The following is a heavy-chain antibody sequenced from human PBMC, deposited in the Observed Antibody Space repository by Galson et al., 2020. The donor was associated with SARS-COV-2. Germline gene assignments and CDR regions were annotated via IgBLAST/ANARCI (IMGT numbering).Heavy chain of an antibody. D-gene: IGHD3-10*01. CDR3: ATSFAVLVLNWFDP. J-gene: IGHJ5*02. CDR2: FDPEDGET. CDR1: GYTLTELS. Sequence: ASVKVSCKVSGYTLTELSMHWVRQAPRNGLEWMGGFDPEDGETIYAQKFQGRVTMTEDTSTDTAYMELSSLRSEDTAVYYCATSFAVLVLNWFDPWGQGALLTVSS. V-gene: IGHV1-24*01.